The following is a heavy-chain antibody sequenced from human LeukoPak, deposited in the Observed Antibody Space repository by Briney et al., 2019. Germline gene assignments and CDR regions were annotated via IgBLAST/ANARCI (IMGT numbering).Heavy chain of an antibody. CDR3: ARDRLVYIAAAVYYYYGMDV. Sequence: GGSLRLSCAASGFTFSSYEMNWVRQAPGKGLEGVSYISSSGSTIYYADSVKGRFTISRDNAKNSLYLQMNSLRADDTAVYYCARDRLVYIAAAVYYYYGMDVWGKGTTVTVSS. CDR2: ISSSGSTI. V-gene: IGHV3-48*03. CDR1: GFTFSSYE. J-gene: IGHJ6*04. D-gene: IGHD6-13*01.